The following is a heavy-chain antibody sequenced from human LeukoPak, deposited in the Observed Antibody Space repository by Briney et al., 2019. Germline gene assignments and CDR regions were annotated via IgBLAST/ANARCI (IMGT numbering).Heavy chain of an antibody. Sequence: ASVKVSCKVSGYTLTELSMHWVRQAPGKGLEWMGGFDPEDGETIYAQKFQGRVTMTEDTSTDTAYMELGSLRSEDTAVYYCATRPRIAVAGRYNWFDPWGQGTLVTVSS. J-gene: IGHJ5*02. CDR2: FDPEDGET. V-gene: IGHV1-24*01. CDR3: ATRPRIAVAGRYNWFDP. D-gene: IGHD6-19*01. CDR1: GYTLTELS.